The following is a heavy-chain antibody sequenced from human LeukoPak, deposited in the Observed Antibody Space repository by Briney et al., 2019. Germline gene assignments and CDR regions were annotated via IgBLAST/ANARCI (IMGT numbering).Heavy chain of an antibody. CDR1: GFTFSSYS. V-gene: IGHV3-7*01. CDR2: IKQDGSEK. D-gene: IGHD3-10*02. CDR3: ARAMSGGKGVN. Sequence: GGSLRLSCAASGFTFSSYSMNWVRQAPGKGLEWVANIKQDGSEKYYVDSVKGRFTISRDNAKNSLYLQMNSLRAEDTAVYYCARAMSGGKGVNWGQGTLVTVPS. J-gene: IGHJ4*02.